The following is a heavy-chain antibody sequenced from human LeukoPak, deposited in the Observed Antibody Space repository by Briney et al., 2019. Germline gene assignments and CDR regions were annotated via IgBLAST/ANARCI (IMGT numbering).Heavy chain of an antibody. Sequence: PSETLSLTCTVSGGSISSGDYYWSWIRQPPGKGLEWIGYIYYSGSTYYNPSLKSRVTISVDASKNQFSLKLSSVTAADTAVYYCARDGVFQWSDAFDIWGQGTMVTVSS. V-gene: IGHV4-30-4*08. J-gene: IGHJ3*02. CDR1: GGSISSGDYY. D-gene: IGHD2-15*01. CDR2: IYYSGST. CDR3: ARDGVFQWSDAFDI.